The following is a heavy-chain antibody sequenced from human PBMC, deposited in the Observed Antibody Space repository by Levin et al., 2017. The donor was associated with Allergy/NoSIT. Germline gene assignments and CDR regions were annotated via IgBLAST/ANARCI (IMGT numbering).Heavy chain of an antibody. V-gene: IGHV3-30-3*01. CDR1: GFTFSSYA. CDR2: ISYDGSNK. J-gene: IGHJ4*02. CDR3: ARDIISGYSSSTGY. D-gene: IGHD6-13*01. Sequence: GGSLRLSCAASGFTFSSYAMHWVRQAPGKGLEWVAVISYDGSNKYYADSVKGRFTISRDNSKNTLYLQMNSLRAEDTAVYYCARDIISGYSSSTGYWGQGTLVTVSS.